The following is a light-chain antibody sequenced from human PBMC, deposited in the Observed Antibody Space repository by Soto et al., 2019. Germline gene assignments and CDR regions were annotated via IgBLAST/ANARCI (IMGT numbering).Light chain of an antibody. CDR2: KAS. CDR3: QHYNSYSES. V-gene: IGKV1-5*03. CDR1: QTISSW. J-gene: IGKJ1*01. Sequence: DIQMTQSPSTLSGSVGDRVTITCRASQTISSWLAWYQQKPGKAPKLLIYKASTLKSGVPSRFSGSGSGTEFTLTLSSLQPDDFASSYCQHYNSYSESFGQGTKVELK.